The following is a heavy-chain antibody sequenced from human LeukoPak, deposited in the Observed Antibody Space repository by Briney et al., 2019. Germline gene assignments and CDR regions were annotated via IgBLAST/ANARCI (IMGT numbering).Heavy chain of an antibody. V-gene: IGHV3-30*02. Sequence: GGSLRLSCAVSGLTFSISGMHWVRQAPGRGLEWVTFIRDDGSNEYYADSVKGRFTVSRDKSKNTLYLQMKSLTLEDTAVYYCAKLVDYCERRPCFTTYYYTDIWGKATTVTVSS. CDR1: GLTFSISG. CDR3: AKLVDYCERRPCFTTYYYTDI. D-gene: IGHD4/OR15-4a*01. CDR2: IRDDGSNE. J-gene: IGHJ6*03.